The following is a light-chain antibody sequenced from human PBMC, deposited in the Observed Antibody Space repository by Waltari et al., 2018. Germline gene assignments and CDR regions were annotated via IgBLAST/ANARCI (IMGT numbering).Light chain of an antibody. J-gene: IGKJ2*01. Sequence: AIRMTQSPSSFSASTGDRVTIPCRASQGISSYLAWYQQKPGKAPKLLIYAASTLQSGVPSRFSGSGSGTDFTLTISCLQSEDFATYYCQQYYSYPGTFGQGTKLEIK. CDR2: AAS. CDR1: QGISSY. V-gene: IGKV1-8*01. CDR3: QQYYSYPGT.